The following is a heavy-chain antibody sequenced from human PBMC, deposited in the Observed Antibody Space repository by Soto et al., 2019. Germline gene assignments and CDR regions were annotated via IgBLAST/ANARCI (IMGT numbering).Heavy chain of an antibody. CDR1: GGTFSTYA. CDR3: ARGDYGRNAYYGMDV. Sequence: QVQLVQSGAEVKKPGSSVKVSCKASGGTFSTYAISWVRQAPGQGLEWMGGIIPMFDTANYAQKFQGRVTITADDSTSTAYMELSNLRSEDTAVYYCARGDYGRNAYYGMDVWGQGTTVTVSS. D-gene: IGHD4-17*01. J-gene: IGHJ6*02. V-gene: IGHV1-69*12. CDR2: IIPMFDTA.